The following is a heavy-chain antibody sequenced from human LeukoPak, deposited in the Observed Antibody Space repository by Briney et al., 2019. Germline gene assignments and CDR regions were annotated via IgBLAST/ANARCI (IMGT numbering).Heavy chain of an antibody. CDR2: IYYSGST. V-gene: IGHV4-59*01. CDR1: GGSISSCY. J-gene: IGHJ3*02. D-gene: IGHD3-22*01. CDR3: ARDPDYYDSSGLAFDI. Sequence: SETLSLTCTVSGGSISSCYSSWIRQPPGKGLEWIGYIYYSGSTNYNPSLKSRVTISVDTSKNQFSLKLSSVTAADTAVYYCARDPDYYDSSGLAFDIWGQGTMVTVSS.